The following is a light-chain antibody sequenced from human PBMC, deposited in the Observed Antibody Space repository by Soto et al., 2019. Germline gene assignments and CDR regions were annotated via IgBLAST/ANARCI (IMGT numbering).Light chain of an antibody. V-gene: IGLV2-14*03. CDR1: SSDVGGYNY. CDR3: SSYSSTNTPVI. Sequence: QSALTQPASVSGSPGQSITIFCTGTSSDVGGYNYVSWYQQHPGKVPKLMIYDVSNRPSGVSDRFSGSKSGNTASLTISGLQAEDEADYYCSSYSSTNTPVIFGGGTKVTVL. J-gene: IGLJ2*01. CDR2: DVS.